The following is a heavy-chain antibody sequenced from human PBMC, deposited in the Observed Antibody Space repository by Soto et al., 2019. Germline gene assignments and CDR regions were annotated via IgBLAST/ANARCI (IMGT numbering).Heavy chain of an antibody. Sequence: QVQLVQSGAEVKKPGASVKVSCKASGYTFTSYDINWVRQATGQGLEWMGWMNPNSGNTGYAQKFQGRVTMSRNTPRSTAYMELSSLRSDETAVYYVARDYDYVCGGYSHPEWYDWCDPWGQGTLVTVSS. J-gene: IGHJ5*02. D-gene: IGHD3-16*01. V-gene: IGHV1-8*01. CDR2: MNPNSGNT. CDR1: GYTFTSYD. CDR3: ARDYDYVCGGYSHPEWYDWCDP.